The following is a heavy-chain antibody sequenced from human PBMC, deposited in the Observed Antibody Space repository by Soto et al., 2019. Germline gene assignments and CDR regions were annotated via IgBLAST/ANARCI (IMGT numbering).Heavy chain of an antibody. CDR2: IYHSGST. V-gene: IGHV4-4*02. CDR3: ARQRPTDGRWEFANYYGMDV. CDR1: GGSISSSNW. J-gene: IGHJ6*02. D-gene: IGHD1-26*01. Sequence: LSLTCAVSGGSISSSNWWSWVRQPPGKGLEWIGEIYHSGSTNYNPSLKSRVTISVDTSKNQFSLKLSSVTAADTAVYYCARQRPTDGRWEFANYYGMDVWGQGTPVTVSS.